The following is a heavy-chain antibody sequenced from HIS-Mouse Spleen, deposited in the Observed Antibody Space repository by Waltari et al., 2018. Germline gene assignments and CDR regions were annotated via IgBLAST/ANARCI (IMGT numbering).Heavy chain of an antibody. CDR2: NNQSGST. CDR3: ARGLRPRRSFDI. CDR1: GGSFSGYY. V-gene: IGHV4-34*01. J-gene: IGHJ3*02. Sequence: QVQLQQWGAGLLKPSETLSLTCAVYGGSFSGYYWSWIRQPPGKGREWIGENNQSGSTKNNPALKGRVTISVATPKTQFSLKRSSVTAADTAVYYCARGLRPRRSFDIWGQGTMVTVSS.